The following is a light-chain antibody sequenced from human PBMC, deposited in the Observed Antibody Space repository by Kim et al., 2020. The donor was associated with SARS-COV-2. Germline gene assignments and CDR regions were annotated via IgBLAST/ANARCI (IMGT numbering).Light chain of an antibody. CDR2: GTS. Sequence: EIVMTQSPGTLSLSPGERAPLSCRASQSVSSNYLAWYQQKPGQAPRLLIYGTSNRATGIPDRFSGSGSGTDFTLTISRLEPEDFAVYYCQQYGTSPLTFGGGTKVDIK. V-gene: IGKV3-20*01. CDR3: QQYGTSPLT. J-gene: IGKJ4*01. CDR1: QSVSSNY.